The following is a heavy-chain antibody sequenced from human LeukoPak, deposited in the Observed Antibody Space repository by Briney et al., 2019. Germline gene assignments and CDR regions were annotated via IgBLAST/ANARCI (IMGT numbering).Heavy chain of an antibody. J-gene: IGHJ4*02. CDR1: GYTFTSYG. Sequence: GASVKVSCKASGYTFTSYGISWVRQAPGQGLEWMGWISAYSGNTNYAQKLQGRVTMTTDTSTSTAYMELRSLRSDDTAVYYCARDSRRITMVRGVDTHYYWGQGTLVTVSS. V-gene: IGHV1-18*01. CDR3: ARDSRRITMVRGVDTHYY. D-gene: IGHD3-10*01. CDR2: ISAYSGNT.